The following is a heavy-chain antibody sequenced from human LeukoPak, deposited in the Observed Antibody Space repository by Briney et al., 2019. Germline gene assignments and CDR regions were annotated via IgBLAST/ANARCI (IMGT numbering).Heavy chain of an antibody. CDR1: GGSISSHLYF. V-gene: IGHV4-39*02. CDR3: ARMVRGVVLGPNYYPYHMDV. D-gene: IGHD3-10*01. J-gene: IGHJ6*03. CDR2: IYYGGST. Sequence: SETLSLTCTVSGGSISSHLYFWAWLRQPPGKGLEWIGSIYYGGSTYYNPSLKRRVTISVDTSKDDFSLKLASVTAADTAMYYCARMVRGVVLGPNYYPYHMDVRGTGTTVSVFS.